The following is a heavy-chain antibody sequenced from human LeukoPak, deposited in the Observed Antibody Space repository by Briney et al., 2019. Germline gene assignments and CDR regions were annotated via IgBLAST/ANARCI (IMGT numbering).Heavy chain of an antibody. CDR3: ARSGSAVAGTAYFQH. CDR1: GFTFSSYS. D-gene: IGHD6-19*01. J-gene: IGHJ1*01. V-gene: IGHV3-48*01. CDR2: ISSSSSTI. Sequence: PGGSLRLSCAASGFTFSSYSMNWVRQAPGKGLEWVSYISSSSSTIYYADSVKGRFTISRDNAKNSLYLQMNSLRAEDTAVYYCARSGSAVAGTAYFQHWGQGTLVTVSS.